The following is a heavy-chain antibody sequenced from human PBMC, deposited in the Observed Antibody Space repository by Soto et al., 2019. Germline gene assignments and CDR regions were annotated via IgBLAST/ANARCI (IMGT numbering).Heavy chain of an antibody. CDR3: ARERAGSIIAAAAHYYYSGMAV. CDR2: IYYSGSA. D-gene: IGHD6-13*01. CDR1: GGSISSGGYY. Sequence: SETLSLTCTVSGGSISSGGYYWSWIRQHPGKGPEWIGYIYYSGSAYYNPSLKSRVTISVDTPKNQFSLKLSSVTAADTAVYYCARERAGSIIAAAAHYYYSGMAVWGHGTTVTVSS. V-gene: IGHV4-31*03. J-gene: IGHJ6*02.